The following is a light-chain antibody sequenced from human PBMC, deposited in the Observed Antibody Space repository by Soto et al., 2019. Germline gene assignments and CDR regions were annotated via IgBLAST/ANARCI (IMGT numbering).Light chain of an antibody. CDR3: HQYHIYSPKDR. V-gene: IGKV1-5*03. Sequence: DIQMTQSPSTLSASVGDRVTITCRASQSISSWLAWYQQKPGQAPKLLIYQASRLLSWVPSRFSGSGSGTEFALTISSLQPDDFATSYCHQYHIYSPKDRFGQGTKVEIK. CDR1: QSISSW. CDR2: QAS. J-gene: IGKJ1*01.